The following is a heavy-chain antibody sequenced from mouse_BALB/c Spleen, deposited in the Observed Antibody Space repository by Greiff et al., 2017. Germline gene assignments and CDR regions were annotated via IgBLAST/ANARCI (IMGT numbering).Heavy chain of an antibody. CDR2: IYWDDDK. D-gene: IGHD1-1*01. V-gene: IGHV8-12*01. CDR1: GFSLSTSGMG. CDR3: ARRRGLLDYYAMDY. J-gene: IGHJ4*01. Sequence: QVTLKESGPGILQPSQTLSLTCSFSGFSLSTSGMGVSWIRQPSGKGLEWLAHIYWDDDKRYNPSLKSRLTISKDTSSNQVFLKITSVDTADTATYYCARRRGLLDYYAMDYWGQGTSVTVSS.